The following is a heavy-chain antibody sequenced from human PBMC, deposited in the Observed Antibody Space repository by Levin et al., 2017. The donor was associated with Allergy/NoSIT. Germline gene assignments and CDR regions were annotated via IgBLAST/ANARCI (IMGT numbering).Heavy chain of an antibody. J-gene: IGHJ4*02. Sequence: GASVKVSCKGSGYSFTSYWIGWVRQMPGKGLEWMGIIYPGDSDTRYSPSFQGQVTISADKSISTAYLQWSSLKASDTAMYYCARSAKQWLAECFDYWGQGTLVTVSS. CDR1: GYSFTSYW. CDR2: IYPGDSDT. D-gene: IGHD6-19*01. V-gene: IGHV5-51*01. CDR3: ARSAKQWLAECFDY.